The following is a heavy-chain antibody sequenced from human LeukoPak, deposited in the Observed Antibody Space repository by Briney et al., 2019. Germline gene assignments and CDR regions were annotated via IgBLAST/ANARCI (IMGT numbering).Heavy chain of an antibody. CDR3: ARVGTAAGDY. J-gene: IGHJ4*02. CDR2: INPNSGGT. V-gene: IGHV1-2*02. D-gene: IGHD6-13*01. Sequence: ASVKVSCKASGYTFTGYYMHWVRQAPGQGLEWMGWINPNSGGTNNAQKFQGRVTMTRATSISTAYMEISRLTSDATAVYYGARVGTAAGDYWGQGTLVTVSS. CDR1: GYTFTGYY.